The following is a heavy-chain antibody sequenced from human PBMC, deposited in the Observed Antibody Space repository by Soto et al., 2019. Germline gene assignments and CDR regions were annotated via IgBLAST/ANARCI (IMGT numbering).Heavy chain of an antibody. V-gene: IGHV3-30*04. Sequence: PGGSLRLSCAASGFTFSDYPMHWVRQAPGKGLEWVAVISYDGRVKYYVDSVKGRFTISRDDSKNTLYLQMNSLRVDDTAVYYCARDFIVGAPDYFDYWGQGTLVTSP. D-gene: IGHD1-26*01. CDR2: ISYDGRVK. CDR3: ARDFIVGAPDYFDY. CDR1: GFTFSDYP. J-gene: IGHJ4*02.